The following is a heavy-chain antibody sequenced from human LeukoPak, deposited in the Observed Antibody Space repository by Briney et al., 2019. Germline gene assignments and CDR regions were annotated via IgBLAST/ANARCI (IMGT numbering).Heavy chain of an antibody. Sequence: ASVRVSCKASGYTFTGYYMHWVRQAPGQGPEWMGWLNPDSGGTNYAQNFQARVTMTRDTYITTAYMELTRLTSDDTAVYYCARGAHSGSYFLIDYWGQGTLVTVSS. CDR3: ARGAHSGSYFLIDY. CDR2: LNPDSGGT. J-gene: IGHJ4*02. V-gene: IGHV1-2*02. D-gene: IGHD1-26*01. CDR1: GYTFTGYY.